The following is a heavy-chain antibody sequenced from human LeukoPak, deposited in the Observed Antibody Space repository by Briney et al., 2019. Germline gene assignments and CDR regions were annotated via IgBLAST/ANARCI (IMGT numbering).Heavy chain of an antibody. V-gene: IGHV3-48*03. CDR1: GFTFSIYE. D-gene: IGHD1-26*01. CDR2: ISSSGSTI. Sequence: GVSLRLSCAASGFTFSIYEVNWVRQAPGKGREWVSYISSSGSTIYYADSVRGRFTISRHNAHTSLYMQLTSLRAEDTAVYYCARGAGSGADYYYYHYMDVWGKGPTVTVSS. J-gene: IGHJ6*03. CDR3: ARGAGSGADYYYYHYMDV.